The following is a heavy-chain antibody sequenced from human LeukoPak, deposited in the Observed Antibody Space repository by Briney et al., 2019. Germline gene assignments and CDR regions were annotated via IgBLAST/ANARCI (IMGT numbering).Heavy chain of an antibody. CDR3: ANLGDN. D-gene: IGHD7-27*01. Sequence: GGSLRFSCAVSGFTFDNYDMHWVRQAPGKGLEWVAFIRGDGSDQYYEDSVKGRFTISRDNSKNTLFLQMNSLRFEDTALYYCANLGDNWGQGTLVTVSS. J-gene: IGHJ4*02. CDR1: GFTFDNYD. V-gene: IGHV3-30*02. CDR2: IRGDGSDQ.